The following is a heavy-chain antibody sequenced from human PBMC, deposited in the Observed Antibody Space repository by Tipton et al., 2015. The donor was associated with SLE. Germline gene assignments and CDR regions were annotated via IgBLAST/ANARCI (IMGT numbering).Heavy chain of an antibody. Sequence: LRLSCTVSGGSISSSSYYWGWIRQPPGKGLEWIGSIYYSGSTYYNPSLKSRVTISVDTSKNQFSLNLRSLTAADTAVYYCARGVDFGDFFDLWGQGTLVTVSS. V-gene: IGHV4-39*07. CDR2: IYYSGST. CDR3: ARGVDFGDFFDL. D-gene: IGHD3-16*01. J-gene: IGHJ4*02. CDR1: GGSISSSSYY.